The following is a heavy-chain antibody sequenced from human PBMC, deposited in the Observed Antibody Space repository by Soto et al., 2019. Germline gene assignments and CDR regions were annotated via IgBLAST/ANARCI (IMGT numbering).Heavy chain of an antibody. Sequence: SETLSLTCAAYCGSFSGCYWTWIRQPPGTGLYCVGEINDSVITNXXPSLNSRXXISVDTSKNHXSLQLSPVTPAYTAVYYCARDKITGLFDYWRQGTLVTVSS. CDR1: CGSFSGCY. J-gene: IGHJ4*02. CDR3: ARDKITGLFDY. D-gene: IGHD2-8*02. V-gene: IGHV4-34*01. CDR2: INDSVIT.